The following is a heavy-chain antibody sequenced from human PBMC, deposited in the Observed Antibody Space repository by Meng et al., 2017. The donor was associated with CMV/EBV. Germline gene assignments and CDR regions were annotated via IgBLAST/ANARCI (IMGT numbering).Heavy chain of an antibody. J-gene: IGHJ6*02. CDR2: ISWNSGSI. V-gene: IGHV3-9*01. CDR1: GFTFDDYA. CDR3: AKDLLDIVVVPAANHYYYYGMDV. Sequence: SLKISCAASGFTFDDYAMHWVRQAPGKGLEWVSGISWNSGSIGYADSVKGRFTISRDNAKNSLYLQMNSLRAEDTAVYYCAKDLLDIVVVPAANHYYYYGMDVWGQGTTVTVSS. D-gene: IGHD2-2*03.